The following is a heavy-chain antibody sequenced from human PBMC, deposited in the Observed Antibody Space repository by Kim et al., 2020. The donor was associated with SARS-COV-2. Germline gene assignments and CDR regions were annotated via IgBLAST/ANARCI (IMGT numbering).Heavy chain of an antibody. J-gene: IGHJ5*02. Sequence: TSYADSVEGRFTISKHTSDHTLYLQMNSLSAEDTALYYCAKDEHQPSWFDPWGQGTLVTVSS. D-gene: IGHD2-2*01. V-gene: IGHV3-23*01. CDR2: T. CDR3: AKDEHQPSWFDP.